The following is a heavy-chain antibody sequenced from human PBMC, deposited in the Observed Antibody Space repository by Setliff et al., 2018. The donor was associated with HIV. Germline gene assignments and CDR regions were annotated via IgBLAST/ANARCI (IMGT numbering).Heavy chain of an antibody. CDR2: IYHSGST. CDR1: GYSISSGYY. CDR3: ARDDSSGWHFYYYYGMDV. D-gene: IGHD6-19*01. J-gene: IGHJ6*02. Sequence: LSLTCTVSGYSISSGYYWGWIRQPPGKGLEWIGSIYHSGSTYYNPSPKSRVTISVDTSKNQFSLKLSSVTAADTAVYYCARDDSSGWHFYYYYGMDVWGQGTTVTVSS. V-gene: IGHV4-38-2*02.